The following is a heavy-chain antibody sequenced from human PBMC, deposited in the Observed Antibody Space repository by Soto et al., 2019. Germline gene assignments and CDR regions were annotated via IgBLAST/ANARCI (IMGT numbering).Heavy chain of an antibody. J-gene: IGHJ4*02. D-gene: IGHD3-22*01. Sequence: LALTCSVSGGSVSSGNYYWSWMRQPPGKGLEWIGYVSNSGNTNYNPSLKSRVTISLDTSENQFSLRLTSVTAADTAVYYCARTDSRGSWAAWFGGRGTRVTVS. CDR1: GGSVSSGNYY. V-gene: IGHV4-61*01. CDR3: ARTDSRGSWAAWF. CDR2: VSNSGNT.